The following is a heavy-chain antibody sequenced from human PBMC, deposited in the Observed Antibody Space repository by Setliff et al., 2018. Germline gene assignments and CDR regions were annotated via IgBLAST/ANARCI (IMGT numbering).Heavy chain of an antibody. CDR1: GGSFSGYY. CDR3: ARRHLLSWFDS. CDR2: INHSGST. V-gene: IGHV4-34*01. J-gene: IGHJ5*01. Sequence: SETLSLTCAVYGGSFSGYYWSWIRQPPGKGLEWIGEINHSGSTNYNPSLKSRVTISVDTSKNQFSLKLSSVTAADTAVYYCARRHLLSWFDSWGQGHLVTVSS.